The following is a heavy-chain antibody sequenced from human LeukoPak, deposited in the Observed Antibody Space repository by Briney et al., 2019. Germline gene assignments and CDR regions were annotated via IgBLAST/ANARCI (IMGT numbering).Heavy chain of an antibody. J-gene: IGHJ4*02. D-gene: IGHD6-19*01. CDR3: ARRVAVADNYFDY. Sequence: GGSLRLSCAASGFTFSSYAMTWVRQAPGKGLEWVSGINGSGGRTYYAVSVKGRFTISRDNAKNSLYLQMNSLRAEDTGVYYCARRVAVADNYFDYWGQGTLVTVSS. V-gene: IGHV3-23*01. CDR1: GFTFSSYA. CDR2: INGSGGRT.